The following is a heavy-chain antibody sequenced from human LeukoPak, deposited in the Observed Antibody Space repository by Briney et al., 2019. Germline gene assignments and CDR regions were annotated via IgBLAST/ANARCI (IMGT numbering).Heavy chain of an antibody. V-gene: IGHV1-8*01. CDR1: GYTFTSYD. D-gene: IGHD2-2*01. J-gene: IGHJ4*02. Sequence: ASVKVSCKASGYTFTSYDINWVRQATGQGLEWMGWMNPNSGNTGYAQKFQGRVTMTRSTSISTAYMELSSLRSEDTAVYYCARGGYCSSTSCYFLGDNYYFDYWGQGTLVTVSS. CDR3: ARGGYCSSTSCYFLGDNYYFDY. CDR2: MNPNSGNT.